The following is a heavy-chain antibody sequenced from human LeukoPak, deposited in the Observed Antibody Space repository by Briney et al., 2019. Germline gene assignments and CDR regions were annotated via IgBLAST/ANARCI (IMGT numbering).Heavy chain of an antibody. CDR3: ARDSGGYYYHSSGPGTFDI. V-gene: IGHV3-48*01. CDR1: GFTFSSYS. CDR2: ISSSSSTI. J-gene: IGHJ3*02. Sequence: GGSLRLSCAASGFTFSSYSMNWVRQAPGKGLEWVSYISSSSSTIYYADSVKGRFTISRDNAKNSLYLQMNSLRAEATAAYYCARDSGGYYYHSSGPGTFDIWGQGTMVAVSS. D-gene: IGHD3-22*01.